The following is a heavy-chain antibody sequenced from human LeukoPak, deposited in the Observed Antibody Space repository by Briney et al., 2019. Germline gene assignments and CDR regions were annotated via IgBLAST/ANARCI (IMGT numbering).Heavy chain of an antibody. V-gene: IGHV1-69*04. CDR1: GGTFSRYA. Sequence: SVKVSCKASGGTFSRYAISWVRQAPGRGLEWMGRIIPILGIANYAQKFQGRVTITADKSTSTAYMELSSLRSEDTAVYYCARVIPTFYYYYGMDVWGQGTTVTVSS. CDR2: IIPILGIA. J-gene: IGHJ6*02. D-gene: IGHD1-1*01. CDR3: ARVIPTFYYYYGMDV.